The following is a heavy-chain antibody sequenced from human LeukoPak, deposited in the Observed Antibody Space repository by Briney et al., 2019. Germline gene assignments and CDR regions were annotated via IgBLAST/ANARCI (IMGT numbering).Heavy chain of an antibody. Sequence: SETLSLTCTVSGYSISSGYYWGWIRQPPGKGLEWIGSIYHSGSTYYNPSLKSRVTISVDTSKNQFSLKLSSVTAADTAVYYCARARGEGADYWGQGTLVTVSS. CDR2: IYHSGST. CDR3: ARARGEGADY. D-gene: IGHD3-16*01. V-gene: IGHV4-38-2*02. CDR1: GYSISSGYY. J-gene: IGHJ4*02.